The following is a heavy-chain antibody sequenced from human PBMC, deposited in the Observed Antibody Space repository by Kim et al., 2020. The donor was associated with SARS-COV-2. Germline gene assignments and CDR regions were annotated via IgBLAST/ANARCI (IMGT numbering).Heavy chain of an antibody. D-gene: IGHD3-10*01. CDR3: ARRRITMVRGVIDYYGMDV. CDR2: IDPSDSYT. CDR1: GYSFTSYW. J-gene: IGHJ6*02. V-gene: IGHV5-10-1*01. Sequence: GESLKISCKGSGYSFTSYWISWVRQMPGKGLEWMGRIDPSDSYTNYSPSFQGHVTISADKSISTAYLQWSSLKASDTAMYYCARRRITMVRGVIDYYGMDVWGQGTTVTVSS.